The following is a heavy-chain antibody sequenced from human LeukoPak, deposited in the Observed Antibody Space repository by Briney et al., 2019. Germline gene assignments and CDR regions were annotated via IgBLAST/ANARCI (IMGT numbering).Heavy chain of an antibody. V-gene: IGHV4-61*05. CDR2: IHYSGST. D-gene: IGHD6-19*01. CDR1: SDSISGGSYY. J-gene: IGHJ4*02. Sequence: SETLSLTCTVSSDSISGGSYYWGWIRQPPAKGLEWIGYIHYSGSTNYNPSLKSRVTISVDTSKNQFSLKVSSVTAADTAVYYCARRGYSSGFYYFEYWGQGTLVTVSS. CDR3: ARRGYSSGFYYFEY.